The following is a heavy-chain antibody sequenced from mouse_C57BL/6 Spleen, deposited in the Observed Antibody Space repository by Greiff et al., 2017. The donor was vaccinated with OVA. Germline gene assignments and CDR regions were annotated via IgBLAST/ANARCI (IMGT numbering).Heavy chain of an antibody. Sequence: EVNVVESGGGLVKPGGSLKLSCAASGFTFSSYTMSWVRQTPETRLEWVATISGGGGNSYYPDRVKGLFLSYRDNAKNTLYLQSSSLRSEDTALDYCARNPPYYGNYAMDYWGQGTSVTVSS. CDR1: GFTFSSYT. J-gene: IGHJ4*01. V-gene: IGHV5-9*01. CDR2: ISGGGGNS. CDR3: ARNPPYYGNYAMDY. D-gene: IGHD1-2*01.